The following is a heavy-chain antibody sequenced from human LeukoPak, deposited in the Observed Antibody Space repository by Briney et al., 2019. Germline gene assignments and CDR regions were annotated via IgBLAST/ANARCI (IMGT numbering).Heavy chain of an antibody. CDR3: ATAREYGDYPYYFDY. V-gene: IGHV1-69*13. CDR1: GGTFSSYA. CDR2: IIPIFGTA. D-gene: IGHD4-17*01. Sequence: SVKVSCKASGGTFSSYAISWVRQAPGQGLEWMGGIIPIFGTANYAQKFQGRVTITADESTSTAYMELSSLRSEDTAVYYCATAREYGDYPYYFDYWGQGTLVTVSS. J-gene: IGHJ4*02.